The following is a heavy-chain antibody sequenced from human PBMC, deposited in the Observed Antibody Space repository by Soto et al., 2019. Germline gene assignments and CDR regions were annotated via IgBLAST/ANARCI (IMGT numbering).Heavy chain of an antibody. CDR3: ASHYDSGGYYYRGLDY. J-gene: IGHJ4*02. Sequence: QVQLVQSGAEVKKPGSSVKVSCKASGGTFNSYAISWVRQAPGQGLEWMGGIIPIFGTADYAQKFQGRVTITAVESTSTAYMELSSLRSEYTAVYYCASHYDSGGYYYRGLDYWGQGTLVTVSS. V-gene: IGHV1-69*12. CDR2: IIPIFGTA. CDR1: GGTFNSYA. D-gene: IGHD3-22*01.